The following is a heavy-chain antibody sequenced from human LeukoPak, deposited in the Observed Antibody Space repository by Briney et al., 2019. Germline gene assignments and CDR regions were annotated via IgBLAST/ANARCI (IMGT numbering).Heavy chain of an antibody. J-gene: IGHJ4*02. V-gene: IGHV4-38-2*02. CDR1: GNSISSYY. D-gene: IGHD3-22*01. CDR2: IYHSGST. Sequence: SETLSLTCTVSGNSISSYYWGWIRQPPGKGLEWIGSIYHSGSTYYNPSLKSRVTISVDTSKNQFSLKLSSVTAADTAVYYCARERADYYDSSGYPPTFDYWGQGTLVTVSS. CDR3: ARERADYYDSSGYPPTFDY.